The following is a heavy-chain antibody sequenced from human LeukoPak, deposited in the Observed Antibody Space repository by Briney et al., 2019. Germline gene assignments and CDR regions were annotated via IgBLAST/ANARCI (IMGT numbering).Heavy chain of an antibody. Sequence: GGSLRLACAASGFDFSTYEMNWVRQAPGKGLEWIADITISGHTKNYVDSVKGRFTISRDNARTSLYLQMNSPRAEDTGVYYCARGDPHADLWGQGTLVTVSS. CDR1: GFDFSTYE. CDR2: ITISGHTK. V-gene: IGHV3-48*03. J-gene: IGHJ5*02. CDR3: ARGDPHADL.